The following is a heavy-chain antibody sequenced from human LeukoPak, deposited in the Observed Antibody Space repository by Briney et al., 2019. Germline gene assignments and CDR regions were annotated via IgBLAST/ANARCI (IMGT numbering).Heavy chain of an antibody. Sequence: SETLSLTCTVSGGSISSSSYYWGWIRQPPGKGLEWIGSIYYSGSTYHNPSLKSRVTISVDTSKNQFSLKLSSVTAADTAVYYCARGGDERDFDYWGQGTLVTVSS. CDR1: GGSISSSSYY. CDR3: ARGGDERDFDY. D-gene: IGHD4-17*01. V-gene: IGHV4-39*01. J-gene: IGHJ4*02. CDR2: IYYSGST.